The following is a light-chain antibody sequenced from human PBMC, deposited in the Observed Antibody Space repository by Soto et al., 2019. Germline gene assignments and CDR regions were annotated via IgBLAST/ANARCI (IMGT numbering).Light chain of an antibody. J-gene: IGLJ1*01. CDR3: QSYDSSLSGYV. V-gene: IGLV1-40*01. CDR1: SSNLGAGYD. CDR2: GNN. Sequence: QSALTQPPSVSGAPGQRVTISCTGSSSNLGAGYDVHWYRQLPGTAPKLLIYGNNNRPSGVPDRFSGSKSGTSASLAITGLQAEDEADYYCQSYDSSLSGYVFGTGTKLTVL.